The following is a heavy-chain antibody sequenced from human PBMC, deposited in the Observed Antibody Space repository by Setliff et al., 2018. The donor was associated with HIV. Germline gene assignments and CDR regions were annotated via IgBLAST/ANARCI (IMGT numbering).Heavy chain of an antibody. CDR2: IWYDGSNK. CDR1: GFTFSSYG. CDR3: AKEWDSYSSGQESNWFDP. V-gene: IGHV3-33*06. J-gene: IGHJ5*02. D-gene: IGHD6-19*01. Sequence: PGGSLRLSCAASGFTFSSYGMHWVRQAPGKGLEWVAVIWYDGSNKYYADSVKGRFTISRDNSKNTLYLQMNSLRAEDTAVYYCAKEWDSYSSGQESNWFDPWGQGTLVTVSS.